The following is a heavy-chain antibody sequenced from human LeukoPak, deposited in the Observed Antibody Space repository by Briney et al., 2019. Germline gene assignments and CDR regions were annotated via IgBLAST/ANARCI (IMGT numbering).Heavy chain of an antibody. D-gene: IGHD6-19*01. CDR3: AKDHRGSGWYYFDY. Sequence: ETLSLTCAVYGGSFSGYYWSWIRQPPGKGLEWVSAISGSGGSTYYADSVKGRFTISRDNSKNTLYLQMNSLRAEDTAVYYCAKDHRGSGWYYFDYWGQGTLVTVSS. CDR2: ISGSGGST. CDR1: GGSFSGYY. J-gene: IGHJ4*02. V-gene: IGHV3-23*01.